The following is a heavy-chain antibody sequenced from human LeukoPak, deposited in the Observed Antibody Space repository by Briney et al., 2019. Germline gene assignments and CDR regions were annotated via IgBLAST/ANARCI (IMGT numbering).Heavy chain of an antibody. CDR2: IWYDGSSK. D-gene: IGHD4-17*01. CDR3: ARVLNYGDYMDY. CDR1: GFTFRRYA. V-gene: IGHV3-33*08. J-gene: IGHJ4*02. Sequence: GGSLRLSCAASGFTFRRYAMHWVRQAPGKGLEWVAVIWYDGSSKYYADSVKGRFTISRDNSKNALYLQMNSLRAEDTAVYYCARVLNYGDYMDYWGQGTLVTVSS.